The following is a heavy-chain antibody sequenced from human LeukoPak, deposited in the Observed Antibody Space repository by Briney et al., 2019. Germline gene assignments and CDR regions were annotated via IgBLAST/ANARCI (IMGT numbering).Heavy chain of an antibody. CDR2: IYYSGST. CDR1: GGSISSGDYY. D-gene: IGHD2-2*02. V-gene: IGHV4-30-4*08. J-gene: IGHJ6*03. Sequence: PSETLSLTCTVSGGSISSGDYYCSWIRQTPGKGLEWIGYIYYSGSTYYNPSLKSRVTISVDTSKNQFSLKLSSVTAADTAVYYCARAPYCSSTSCYIGHYYYYMDVWGKGTTVTVSS. CDR3: ARAPYCSSTSCYIGHYYYYMDV.